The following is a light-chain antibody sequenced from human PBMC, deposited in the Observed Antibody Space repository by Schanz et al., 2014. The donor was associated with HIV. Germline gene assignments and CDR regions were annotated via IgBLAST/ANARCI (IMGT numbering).Light chain of an antibody. CDR3: QQRSNYYT. Sequence: EIVLTQSPGTLSLSPGERGTLSCRASQSVSSNFLAWYQQKPGQAPRLVIFGTSNRATGIPDRFSGSDSGTDFTLTISRVEPEDFAVYYCQQRSNYYTFGQGTKLEIK. J-gene: IGKJ2*01. CDR2: GTS. V-gene: IGKV3D-20*02. CDR1: QSVSSNF.